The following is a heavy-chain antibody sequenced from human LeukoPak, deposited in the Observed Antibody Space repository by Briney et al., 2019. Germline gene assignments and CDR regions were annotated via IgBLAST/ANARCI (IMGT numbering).Heavy chain of an antibody. CDR3: AKEARGVRGAFDP. Sequence: PGGSLRLSCAASGFTFSDYYMSWIRQAPGKGLEWVSTISGSGGSTYYADSVKGRFTISRDNSKNTLYLQMNSLRAEDTAVYYCAKEARGVRGAFDPWGQGTLVTVSS. D-gene: IGHD3-10*01. J-gene: IGHJ5*02. V-gene: IGHV3-23*01. CDR2: ISGSGGST. CDR1: GFTFSDYY.